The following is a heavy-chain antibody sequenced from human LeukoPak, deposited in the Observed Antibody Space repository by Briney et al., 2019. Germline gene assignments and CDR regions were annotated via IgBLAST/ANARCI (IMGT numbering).Heavy chain of an antibody. V-gene: IGHV4-59*01. CDR3: ARSRWGSSWYYFDY. J-gene: IGHJ4*02. Sequence: PSETLALTCTVSGGSISSYYWSWIRQPPGKGLEWIGYIYYSGSTNYNPSLKSRVTISVDTSKNQFSLKLSSVTAADTAVYYCARSRWGSSWYYFDYWGQGTLVTVSS. CDR2: IYYSGST. D-gene: IGHD6-13*01. CDR1: GGSISSYY.